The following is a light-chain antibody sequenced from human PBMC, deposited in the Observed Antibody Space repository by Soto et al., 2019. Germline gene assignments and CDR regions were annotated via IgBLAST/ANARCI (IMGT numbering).Light chain of an antibody. CDR2: AAS. Sequence: DIQMTQSPSSLSASVGDSVTITCRASQNIKTYLNWYQQKPGKAPNLLIYAASSLHSGVPSRFSGSGSGTDFTLTISSLQPEDFAIYHCQQSYRPPTFGQGTRLEIK. CDR1: QNIKTY. J-gene: IGKJ5*01. CDR3: QQSYRPPT. V-gene: IGKV1-39*01.